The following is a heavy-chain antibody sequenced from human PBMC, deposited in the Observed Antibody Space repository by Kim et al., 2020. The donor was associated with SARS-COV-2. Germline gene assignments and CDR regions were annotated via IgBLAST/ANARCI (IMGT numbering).Heavy chain of an antibody. CDR2: VNHSGST. CDR1: GGSFSGYY. V-gene: IGHV4-34*01. D-gene: IGHD3-10*01. J-gene: IGHJ2*01. Sequence: SETLSLTRAVYGGSFSGYYWSWIRQPPGKGLEWIGEVNHSGSTNCKPSLKSRVTISLDTSKNQFSLKLTPVTAADTAVYYCARRIWFGDQTNWYFDLWGR. CDR3: ARRIWFGDQTNWYFDL.